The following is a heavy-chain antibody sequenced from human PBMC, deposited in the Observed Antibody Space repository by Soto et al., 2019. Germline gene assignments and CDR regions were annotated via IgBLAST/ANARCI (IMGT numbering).Heavy chain of an antibody. CDR2: IPYDGSNK. J-gene: IGHJ6*02. CDR1: GFTFSSYG. D-gene: IGHD2-2*03. Sequence: QVQLVESGGGVVQPGRSLRLSCAASGFTFSSYGMHWVRQAPGKGLEWVAVIPYDGSNKYYADSVKGRFTISRDNSKNTLYLQMNSLRAEDTAVYYCAKLDDYYGMDVWGQGTTVTVSS. CDR3: AKLDDYYGMDV. V-gene: IGHV3-30*18.